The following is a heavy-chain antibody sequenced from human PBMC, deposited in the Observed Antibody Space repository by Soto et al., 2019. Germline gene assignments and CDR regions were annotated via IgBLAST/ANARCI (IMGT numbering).Heavy chain of an antibody. J-gene: IGHJ4*02. V-gene: IGHV1-18*04. CDR1: GYTFTSYG. CDR3: ARDSQGYYDSSGSDY. D-gene: IGHD3-22*01. CDR2: ISAYNGNT. Sequence: ASVEVSCKASGYTFTSYGISWVRQAPGQGLEWMGWISAYNGNTNYAQKLQGRVTMTTDTSTSTAYMELRSLRSDDTAVYYCARDSQGYYDSSGSDYWGQGTLVTFSS.